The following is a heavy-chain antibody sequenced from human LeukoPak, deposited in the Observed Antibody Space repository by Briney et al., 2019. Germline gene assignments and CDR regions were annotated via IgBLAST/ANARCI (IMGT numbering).Heavy chain of an antibody. D-gene: IGHD2-21*02. Sequence: PGGSLRLSCAASGFTFSSYSMNWVRQAPGKGLEWVSSISSSSSYIYYADSVKGRFTISRDNAKNSLYLQMNSLRAEDTAVYYCARDSRPKVVTGGHDAFDIWGQGTMVTVSS. V-gene: IGHV3-21*01. CDR3: ARDSRPKVVTGGHDAFDI. J-gene: IGHJ3*02. CDR2: ISSSSSYI. CDR1: GFTFSSYS.